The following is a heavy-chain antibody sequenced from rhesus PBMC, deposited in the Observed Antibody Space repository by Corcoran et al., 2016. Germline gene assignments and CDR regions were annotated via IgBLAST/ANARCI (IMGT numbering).Heavy chain of an antibody. CDR3: GTGRVLGAAGPDSYFDC. J-gene: IGHJ4*01. V-gene: IGHV1-111*02. Sequence: EVQLVQSGDEVKKPGASVKISCKASGYTFTDYYLHWVRQAPGKGLEWMGGVDPEDGETVTEHKFQDRVTSTADTSTDTAYRVLRSLRSEDTAVYYCGTGRVLGAAGPDSYFDCWGQGVLVTV. CDR1: GYTFTDYY. D-gene: IGHD6-13*01. CDR2: VDPEDGET.